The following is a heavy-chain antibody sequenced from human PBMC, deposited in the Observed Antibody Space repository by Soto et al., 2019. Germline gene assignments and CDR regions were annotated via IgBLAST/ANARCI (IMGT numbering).Heavy chain of an antibody. CDR3: ARARVSQWSQDYYGLDV. D-gene: IGHD3-3*01. V-gene: IGHV4-34*01. J-gene: IGHJ6*02. Sequence: NPSETLSLTCGLSGSLPVGSLSTYFWTWIRQPPGKGLEWIGEINHSGSPNYSPSLRGRVTISLDTSKKQFSLNLSSVTAADTAVYFCARARVSQWSQDYYGLDVWGQGTTVTVSS. CDR1: GSLPVGSLSTYF. CDR2: INHSGSP.